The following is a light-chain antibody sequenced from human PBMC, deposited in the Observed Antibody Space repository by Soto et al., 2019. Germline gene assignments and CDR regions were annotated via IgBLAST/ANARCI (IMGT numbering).Light chain of an antibody. Sequence: EIVLTQSPGTLSLSPGEGATLSCRASQSVSSSYLAWYQQKPGQAPRLLLYAASSRATGIPDRFSGSGSGTDFTLTISRLEPEDFAVYYCQQYGRSPAFGGGTKVEIK. CDR3: QQYGRSPA. J-gene: IGKJ4*01. V-gene: IGKV3-20*01. CDR1: QSVSSSY. CDR2: AAS.